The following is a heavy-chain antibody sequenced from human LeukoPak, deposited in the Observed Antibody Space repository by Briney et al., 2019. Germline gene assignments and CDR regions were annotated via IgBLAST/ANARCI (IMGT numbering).Heavy chain of an antibody. CDR2: IDWDDDR. V-gene: IGHV2-70*11. D-gene: IGHD3-22*01. J-gene: IGHJ4*02. Sequence: SGPTLVNPTQTLTLTCTFSGFSLSTSGMCVSWIRQPPVKALEWLARIDWDDDRYYSTSLKTRLTISKDTSKNQVVLTMTNMDPVDTATYYCARMYYYDSSGYPDYWGQGTLVTVSS. CDR1: GFSLSTSGMC. CDR3: ARMYYYDSSGYPDY.